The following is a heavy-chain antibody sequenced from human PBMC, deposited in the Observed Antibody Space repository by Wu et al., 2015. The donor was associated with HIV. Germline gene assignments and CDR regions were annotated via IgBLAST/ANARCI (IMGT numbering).Heavy chain of an antibody. CDR1: GFTFTSSA. D-gene: IGHD1-26*01. V-gene: IGHV1-58*02. CDR3: AADRGYSGSYYWAFDI. CDR2: IVVGSGNT. J-gene: IGHJ3*02. Sequence: QMQLVQSGPEVKNAWDLSEVLLQGSGFTFTSSAMQWVRQARGQRLEWIGWIVVGSGNTNYAQKFQERVTITRDMSTSTAYMELSSLRSEDTAVYYCAADRGYSGSYYWAFDIWGQGTMVTVSS.